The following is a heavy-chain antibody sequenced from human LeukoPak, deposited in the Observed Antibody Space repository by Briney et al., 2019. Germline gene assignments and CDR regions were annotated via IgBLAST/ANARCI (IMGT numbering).Heavy chain of an antibody. V-gene: IGHV1-2*02. Sequence: ASVTVSCKASGYTFTGYYMHWVRQAPGQGLEWMGWINPNSGGTNYARKFQGRVTMTRDTSISTAYMELSRLRSDDTAVYYCARVFNWNYDYWGQGTLVTVSS. CDR1: GYTFTGYY. D-gene: IGHD1-7*01. CDR3: ARVFNWNYDY. J-gene: IGHJ4*02. CDR2: INPNSGGT.